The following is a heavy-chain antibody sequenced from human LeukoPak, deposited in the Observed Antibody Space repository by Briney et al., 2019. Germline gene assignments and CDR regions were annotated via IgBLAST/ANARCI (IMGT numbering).Heavy chain of an antibody. CDR1: GFTFSNAW. CDR3: TTDSSTSYYYYYYMDV. J-gene: IGHJ6*03. Sequence: GGSLRLSCAASGFTFSNAWMSWVRQAPGKGLEWVGRIKSKTDGGTTDYAAPVKGRFTISRDDSKNTLYLQMNSLKTEDTAVYYCTTDSSTSYYYYYYMDVWGKGTTVTVSS. CDR2: IKSKTDGGTT. D-gene: IGHD2-2*01. V-gene: IGHV3-15*01.